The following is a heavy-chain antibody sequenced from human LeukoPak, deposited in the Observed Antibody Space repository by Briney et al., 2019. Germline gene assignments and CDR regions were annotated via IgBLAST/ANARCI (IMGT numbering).Heavy chain of an antibody. D-gene: IGHD6-13*01. Sequence: GGSLRLSCAASGFTVSSNYMNWVRQAPGKGLEWVAVLYRGGSTYYEDSVKGRFTISRDISKNTVYLQMNSLRAEDTAVYYCARGGARQQLVENYFDHWGQGTLVTVSS. CDR1: GFTVSSNY. V-gene: IGHV3-53*01. CDR2: LYRGGST. CDR3: ARGGARQQLVENYFDH. J-gene: IGHJ4*02.